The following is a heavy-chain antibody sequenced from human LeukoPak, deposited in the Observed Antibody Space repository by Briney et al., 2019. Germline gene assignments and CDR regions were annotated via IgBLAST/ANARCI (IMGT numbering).Heavy chain of an antibody. CDR3: ASGHGSSSLYYVVFDCFDP. CDR1: GYTFISYH. V-gene: IGHV1-8*01. CDR2: MNPNSGYT. J-gene: IGHJ5*02. D-gene: IGHD6-13*01. Sequence: GASVKVSCKASGYTFISYHFNWVRQATGKGLEWMGWMNPNSGYTDYAQKFRGRVTMTRHTSISTAYMALSSLRSEDTAVYYCASGHGSSSLYYVVFDCFDPWGQGTLVTVSS.